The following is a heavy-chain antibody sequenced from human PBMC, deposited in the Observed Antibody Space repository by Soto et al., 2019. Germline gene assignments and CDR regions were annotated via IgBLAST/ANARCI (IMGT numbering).Heavy chain of an antibody. V-gene: IGHV3-7*03. CDR3: ATVDPNMGTLIKFDY. Sequence: PGGSLRLSCAASGFTFSSYSMNWVRQAPGKGLEWVANIKQDGSEKYYVDSVKGRFTISRDNAKNSLYLQVNSLRAEDTAVYYCATVDPNMGTLIKFDYWGQGTLVTVSS. D-gene: IGHD1-1*01. J-gene: IGHJ4*02. CDR2: IKQDGSEK. CDR1: GFTFSSYS.